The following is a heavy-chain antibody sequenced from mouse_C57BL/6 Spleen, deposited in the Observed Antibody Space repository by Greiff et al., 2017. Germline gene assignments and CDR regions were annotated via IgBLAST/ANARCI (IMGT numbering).Heavy chain of an antibody. CDR2: ISSGGSYT. CDR1: GFTFSSYG. J-gene: IGHJ2*01. Sequence: EVQGVESGGDLVKPGGSLKLSCAASGFTFSSYGMSWVRQTPDKRLEWVATISSGGSYTYYPDSVQGRFTISRDNAKNTLDLQMSSLKSEDTAMYYFARQGTTVFDYWGQGTTLTVSS. V-gene: IGHV5-6*01. D-gene: IGHD1-1*01. CDR3: ARQGTTVFDY.